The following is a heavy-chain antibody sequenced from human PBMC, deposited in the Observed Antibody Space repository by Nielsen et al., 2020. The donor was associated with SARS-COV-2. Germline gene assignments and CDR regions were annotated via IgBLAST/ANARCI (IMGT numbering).Heavy chain of an antibody. CDR1: GSSISSSSYY. D-gene: IGHD3-16*02. J-gene: IGHJ2*01. CDR3: ARHPRGYYDYVWGSYRLFWYFDL. CDR2: IYYSGST. Sequence: SETLSLTCTVSGSSISSSSYYWGWIRQPPGKGLEWIGSIYYSGSTYYNPSLKSRVTISVDTSMNQFSLKLSSVTAADTAVYYCARHPRGYYDYVWGSYRLFWYFDLWGRGTLVTVSS. V-gene: IGHV4-39*01.